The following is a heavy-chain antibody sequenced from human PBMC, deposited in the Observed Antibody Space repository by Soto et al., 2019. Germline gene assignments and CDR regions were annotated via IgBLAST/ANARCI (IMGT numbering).Heavy chain of an antibody. CDR2: ISGSGGST. CDR1: GFTFTSYA. V-gene: IGHV3-23*01. J-gene: IGHJ4*02. CDR3: AKAPAVTTLQYFDY. D-gene: IGHD4-17*01. Sequence: PGGSLRLSCAASGFTFTSYAMSWVRQAPGKGLEWVSTISGSGGSTYYADSVKGRFTISRDNSKNTLYLQMNSLRAEDTAIYYCAKAPAVTTLQYFDYWGQGTLVTVSS.